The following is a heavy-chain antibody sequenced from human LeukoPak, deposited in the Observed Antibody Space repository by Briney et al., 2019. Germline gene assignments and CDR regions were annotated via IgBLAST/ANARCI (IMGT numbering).Heavy chain of an antibody. V-gene: IGHV4-59*01. CDR2: VHYSGTT. D-gene: IGHD6-13*01. CDR1: GGSISGYY. CDR3: ARTQHSSSWSAFDI. Sequence: SETLSLTCTVSGGSISGYYWGWIRQPPGKGLEWVGYVHYSGTTNYNPPLKSRVTISLDTSKNQFSLKLRSLTAADTAMYYCARTQHSSSWSAFDIWGQGTMVSVSS. J-gene: IGHJ3*02.